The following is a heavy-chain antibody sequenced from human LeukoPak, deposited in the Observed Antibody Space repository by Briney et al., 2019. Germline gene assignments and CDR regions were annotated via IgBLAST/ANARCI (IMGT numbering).Heavy chain of an antibody. CDR2: IYHSGTT. D-gene: IGHD1-26*01. CDR1: GGSITTGSHY. CDR3: ARGVGATYSFDY. Sequence: SETLSLTCTVSGGSITTGSHYWGWVRQPPGKGLEWIGSIYHSGTTYYKSSLKSRVTISVGTSKNQFSLKLSSVTAADTAVYYCARGVGATYSFDYWGQGTLVTVSS. J-gene: IGHJ4*02. V-gene: IGHV4-39*07.